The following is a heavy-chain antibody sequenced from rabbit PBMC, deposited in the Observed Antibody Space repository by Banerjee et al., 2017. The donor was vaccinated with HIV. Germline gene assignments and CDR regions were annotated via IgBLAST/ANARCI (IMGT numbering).Heavy chain of an antibody. CDR1: GFSHSTYA. Sequence: QSLEESGGRLVKPDESLTLTCTVSGFSHSTYAMSWVRQAPGKGLEWIGTISSGDNTYYASWAKGRFTISKTSTTVDLKMTSLTAADTATYFCARGGYDDYGDGDWLDLWGQGTLVTVS. V-gene: IGHV1S69*01. CDR2: ISSGDNT. J-gene: IGHJ5*01. CDR3: ARGGYDDYGDGDWLDL. D-gene: IGHD2-1*01.